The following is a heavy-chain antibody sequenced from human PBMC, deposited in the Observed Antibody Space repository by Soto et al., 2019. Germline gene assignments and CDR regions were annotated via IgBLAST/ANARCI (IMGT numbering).Heavy chain of an antibody. Sequence: QVQLVQSGAEVKKPGSSVKVSCKASGGTFSSYAISWVRQAPGQGLEWMGGIIPIFGTANYAQKFQGRVTITADESTSTAYMELSSLRSEDTAVYYCARSETYSGYDFYYYYYGMDVWGQGTTVTVSS. V-gene: IGHV1-69*01. CDR3: ARSETYSGYDFYYYYYGMDV. D-gene: IGHD5-12*01. J-gene: IGHJ6*02. CDR1: GGTFSSYA. CDR2: IIPIFGTA.